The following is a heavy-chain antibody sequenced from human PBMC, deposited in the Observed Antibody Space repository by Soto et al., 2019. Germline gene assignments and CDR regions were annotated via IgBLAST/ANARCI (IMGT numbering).Heavy chain of an antibody. V-gene: IGHV1-69*02. Sequence: QVQLVQSGAEVKKPGSSVKVSCKASGGTFSSYTISWVRQAPGQGLEWMGRIIPILGIANYAQKFQGRVTITADKSTSTAYMELSRLRSEDTAVYYCARMIWSGYYTGIDPWGQGTLVTVSS. CDR1: GGTFSSYT. CDR2: IIPILGIA. CDR3: ARMIWSGYYTGIDP. J-gene: IGHJ5*02. D-gene: IGHD3-3*01.